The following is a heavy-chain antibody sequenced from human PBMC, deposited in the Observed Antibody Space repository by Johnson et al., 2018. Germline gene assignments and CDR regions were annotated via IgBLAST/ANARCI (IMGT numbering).Heavy chain of an antibody. Sequence: VQLLEAGGGVVQPGRSLRLSCAASGFTFSTHAMHWVRQAPGKGPEWVAAMSYDGNNKCYAESVTGRFTISRDNSNNPLYLQMNSLRAEDTAVYYCERDEVVVLATAPYRTDYYYYHMDVWGKGTPVTVS. J-gene: IGHJ6*03. CDR2: MSYDGNNK. D-gene: IGHD2-15*01. V-gene: IGHV3-30-3*01. CDR3: ERDEVVVLATAPYRTDYYYYHMDV. CDR1: GFTFSTHA.